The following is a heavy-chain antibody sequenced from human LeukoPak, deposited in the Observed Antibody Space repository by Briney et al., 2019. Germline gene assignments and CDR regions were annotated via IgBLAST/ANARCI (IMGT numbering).Heavy chain of an antibody. CDR1: GGSISSYY. CDR2: IYTSGST. D-gene: IGHD4-23*01. V-gene: IGHV4-4*07. Sequence: PSETLSLTRTVSGGSISSYYWIWIRQPAGKGLEWIGRIYTSGSTNYNPSLKSRVTMSVDTSKNQFSLKLSSVTAADTAVYYCARGDYGGNPGGYDYWGQGTLVTVSS. J-gene: IGHJ4*02. CDR3: ARGDYGGNPGGYDY.